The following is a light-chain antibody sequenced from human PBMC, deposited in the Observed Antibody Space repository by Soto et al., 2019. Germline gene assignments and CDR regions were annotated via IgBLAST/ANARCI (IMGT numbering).Light chain of an antibody. CDR1: QSISGW. Sequence: DIQMTQSPSTLSASVGDRVTITCRASQSISGWLAWYQQKPGKAPKLLIYKASSLGSGVPSRFSGSGSGTEFTLTISSLQPDDFATFYCQQYNNYGSWTFGQGTKVEIK. V-gene: IGKV1-5*03. CDR2: KAS. J-gene: IGKJ1*01. CDR3: QQYNNYGSWT.